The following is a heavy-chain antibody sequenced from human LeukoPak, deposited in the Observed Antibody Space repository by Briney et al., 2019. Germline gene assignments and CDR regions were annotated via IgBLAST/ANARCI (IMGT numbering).Heavy chain of an antibody. CDR3: ARGGNRLGDLSLYRDLDY. V-gene: IGHV3-48*02. J-gene: IGHJ4*02. D-gene: IGHD3-16*02. CDR1: EFTSSSYS. CDR2: ISSSSSTI. Sequence: PGGSLRLSCAASEFTSSSYSMNWVRQAPGKGLEWVSYISSSSSTIYYADSMKGRFTISRDNAKNSLYLQMNSLRDEDTAVYYCARGGNRLGDLSLYRDLDYWGQGTLVIVSS.